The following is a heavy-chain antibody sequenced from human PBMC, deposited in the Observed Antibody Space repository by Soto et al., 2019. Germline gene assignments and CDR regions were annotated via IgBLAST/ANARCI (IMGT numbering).Heavy chain of an antibody. CDR2: IYHSGST. J-gene: IGHJ5*02. CDR1: GGSISSGGYS. V-gene: IGHV4-30-2*01. Sequence: ASETLSLTCAVSGGSISSGGYSWSWIRQPPGKGLEWIGYIYHSGSTYYNPSLKSRVTISVDRSKNQFSLKLSSVTAADTAVYYCVGSIGAFWFDPWGQGTLVTVSS. CDR3: VGSIGAFWFDP. D-gene: IGHD5-12*01.